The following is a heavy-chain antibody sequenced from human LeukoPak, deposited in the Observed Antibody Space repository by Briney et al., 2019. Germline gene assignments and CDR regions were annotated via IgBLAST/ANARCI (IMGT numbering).Heavy chain of an antibody. J-gene: IGHJ5*02. CDR1: GFIYRSYT. D-gene: IGHD4-17*01. V-gene: IGHV3-21*01. CDR3: ARDPGDYGDYSNLFDP. Sequence: GGSLRLFCAPSGFIYRSYTMLWPPRATGRGLEWGSSLRSSSRYMDYADSVRGRLTISRNNAKNSLYLQMNSLRVEDTAVYYCARDPGDYGDYSNLFDPWGQGTLVTVSS. CDR2: LRSSSRYM.